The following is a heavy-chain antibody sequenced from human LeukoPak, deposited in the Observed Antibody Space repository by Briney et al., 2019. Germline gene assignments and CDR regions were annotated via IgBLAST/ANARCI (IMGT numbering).Heavy chain of an antibody. CDR3: ARGYNTNWYRYYFDY. CDR1: GFTFSGYW. J-gene: IGHJ4*02. D-gene: IGHD6-13*01. Sequence: GGSLRLSCAASGFTFSGYWMSWVRQAPGKGLEWVANIKQDASEKYYVDSVMGRSTISRDNAKNSLYLQMNSLRAEDTAVYYCARGYNTNWYRYYFDYWGQGTLVTVSS. V-gene: IGHV3-7*04. CDR2: IKQDASEK.